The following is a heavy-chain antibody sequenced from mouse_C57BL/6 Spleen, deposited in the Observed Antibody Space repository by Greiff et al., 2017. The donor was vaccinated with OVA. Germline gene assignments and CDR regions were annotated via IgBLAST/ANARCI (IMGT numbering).Heavy chain of an antibody. CDR2: ISYDGSN. V-gene: IGHV3-6*01. Sequence: EVKLVESGPGLVKPSQSLSLTCSVTGYSITSGYYWNWIRQFPGNKLEWMGYISYDGSNNYNPSLKNRISITRDTSKNQFFLKLNSVTTEDTATYYCARYYGSSYFYAMDYWGQGTSVTVSS. J-gene: IGHJ4*01. CDR1: GYSITSGYY. CDR3: ARYYGSSYFYAMDY. D-gene: IGHD1-1*01.